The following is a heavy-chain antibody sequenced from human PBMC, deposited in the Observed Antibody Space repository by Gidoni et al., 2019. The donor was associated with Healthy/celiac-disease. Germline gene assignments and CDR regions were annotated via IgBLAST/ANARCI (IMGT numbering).Heavy chain of an antibody. D-gene: IGHD3-22*01. CDR1: GFTFSSYA. J-gene: IGHJ4*02. V-gene: IGHV3-23*01. Sequence: EVQLLESGGGLVQPGGSLRLSCAASGFTFSSYAMSWVRPAPGKGLEWVSAISGSGGSTYYADSVKGRFTISRDNSKNTLYLQMNSLRAEDTAVYYCAKDGLYDSSGYYLYYFDYWGQGTLVTVSS. CDR2: ISGSGGST. CDR3: AKDGLYDSSGYYLYYFDY.